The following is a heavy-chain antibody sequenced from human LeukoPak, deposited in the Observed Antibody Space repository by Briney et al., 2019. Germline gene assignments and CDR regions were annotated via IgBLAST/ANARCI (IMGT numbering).Heavy chain of an antibody. CDR3: AKRADSSAQSFDY. CDR1: GFSFSRYG. V-gene: IGHV3-48*04. D-gene: IGHD3-22*01. J-gene: IGHJ4*02. CDR2: IRSSDSTT. Sequence: GGSLRLSCAASGFSFSRYGMKWVRQAPGKGLEWLSYIRSSDSTTYYADSVKGRFTISRDNAKNSLYLQMDSLRVEDTAVYYCAKRADSSAQSFDYWGQGTLVTVSS.